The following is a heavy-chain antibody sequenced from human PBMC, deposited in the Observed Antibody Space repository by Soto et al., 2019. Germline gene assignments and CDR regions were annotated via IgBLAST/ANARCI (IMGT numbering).Heavy chain of an antibody. CDR3: AADVPEWELLGYY. CDR1: GFTFTSSA. CDR2: IVVGSGNT. J-gene: IGHJ4*02. D-gene: IGHD1-26*01. Sequence: SVKVSCKASGFTFTSSAVQWVRQARGQRLEWIGWIVVGSGNTNYAQKFQERATITRDMSTSTAYMELSSLRFEDTAVYYCAADVPEWELLGYYWGQGTLVTVSS. V-gene: IGHV1-58*01.